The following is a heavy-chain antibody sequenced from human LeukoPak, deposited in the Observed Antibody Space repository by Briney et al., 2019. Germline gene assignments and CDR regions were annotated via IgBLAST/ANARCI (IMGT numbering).Heavy chain of an antibody. Sequence: PGGSLRLSCAASGFTFSSYWMHWVRQAPGKGLEWVTNINQDGSEKYYVDSVKGRFTISRDNAKNSLYLQVKSLRAEDTAVYYCAREVYDSSTGSFDYWGQGTLVTVSS. CDR2: INQDGSEK. CDR1: GFTFSSYW. CDR3: AREVYDSSTGSFDY. D-gene: IGHD3-9*01. J-gene: IGHJ4*02. V-gene: IGHV3-7*01.